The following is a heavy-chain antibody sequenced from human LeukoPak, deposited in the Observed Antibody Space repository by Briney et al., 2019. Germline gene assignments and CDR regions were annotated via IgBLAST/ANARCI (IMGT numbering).Heavy chain of an antibody. D-gene: IGHD1-14*01. J-gene: IGHJ4*02. CDR1: GFTFSNYW. CDR2: IKPNGIEK. V-gene: IGHV3-7*01. Sequence: PGGSLRLSCEGSGFTFSNYWMTWVRQAPGKGLEWVANIKPNGIEKHYADSVEGRFTISRDNVENSLYLEMNSLTDDDTALYYCTRVEPTKSDDCWGQGTLVTVSS. CDR3: TRVEPTKSDDC.